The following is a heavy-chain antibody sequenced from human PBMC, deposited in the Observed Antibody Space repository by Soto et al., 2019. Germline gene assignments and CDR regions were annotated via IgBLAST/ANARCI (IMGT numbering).Heavy chain of an antibody. Sequence: TLSLTCPVSGGSISSGGYYWSWIRQHPGKGLDWIGYIYYSGSTYYNPSLKSRVTISVDTSKNQFSLKLSSVTAADTAVYYCARTRFGELLGHYYYYYGMDVWGQGTTVTVSS. D-gene: IGHD3-10*01. CDR3: ARTRFGELLGHYYYYYGMDV. J-gene: IGHJ6*02. CDR1: GGSISSGGYY. CDR2: IYYSGST. V-gene: IGHV4-31*03.